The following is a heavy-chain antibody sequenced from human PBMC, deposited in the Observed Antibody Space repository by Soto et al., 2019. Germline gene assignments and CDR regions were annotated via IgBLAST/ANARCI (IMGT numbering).Heavy chain of an antibody. D-gene: IGHD3-16*01. CDR3: ARVPSPFDYYYAMDV. CDR1: GDSISSGNKY. J-gene: IGHJ6*02. Sequence: SETLSLTCTVSGDSISSGNKYWSWIRQPPGKGLEWIGYIFSSGTTYYNPSLKSRLTMSLDTSQNQFSLKLNSVADADTAVYYCARVPSPFDYYYAMDVWGQGTTVTVS. V-gene: IGHV4-30-4*01. CDR2: IFSSGTT.